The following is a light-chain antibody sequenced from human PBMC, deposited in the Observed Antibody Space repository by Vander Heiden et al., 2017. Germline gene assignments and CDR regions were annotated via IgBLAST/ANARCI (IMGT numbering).Light chain of an antibody. Sequence: DIQMTQSPSSLSAFVGDRVTITCRASQSISNYLNWYQHKPGKATNLLVYGASSLQSGVPSTFSGSGSGTDFTLTITSLQPEDFATYYCQQSYNSPYTFGQGTKLEIK. CDR1: QSISNY. J-gene: IGKJ2*01. V-gene: IGKV1-39*01. CDR2: GAS. CDR3: QQSYNSPYT.